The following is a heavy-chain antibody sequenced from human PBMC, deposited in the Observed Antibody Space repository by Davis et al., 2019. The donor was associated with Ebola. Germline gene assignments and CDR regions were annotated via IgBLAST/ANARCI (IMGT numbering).Heavy chain of an antibody. J-gene: IGHJ4*02. V-gene: IGHV1-2*02. D-gene: IGHD1-26*01. Sequence: ASVKVSCKASGYSFPVYYVHWVRQAPGQGLEWMGWISPNSGGTDYAPKFQGRVTMTTDTSSNTAYMELTRLRSDDTAMYYCAMYTGSFQFNYWGQGSLVTVSS. CDR1: GYSFPVYY. CDR3: AMYTGSFQFNY. CDR2: ISPNSGGT.